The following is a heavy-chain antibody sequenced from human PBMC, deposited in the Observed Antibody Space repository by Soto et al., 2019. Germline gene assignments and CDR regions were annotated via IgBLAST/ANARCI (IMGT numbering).Heavy chain of an antibody. CDR3: TGLWFGEIYND. Sequence: EVELVESGGGLVKPGGSLTLSCVASGFIFKNAWMNWVSQAPGKGLEWVGRNKNKNDGGTTDYAAFVKGRLTISRDASENTLYLHMNGLKTEDTGVYFCTGLWFGEIYNDWGQGSLVTVSS. V-gene: IGHV3-15*07. CDR2: NKNKNDGGTT. J-gene: IGHJ1*01. CDR1: GFIFKNAW. D-gene: IGHD3-10*01.